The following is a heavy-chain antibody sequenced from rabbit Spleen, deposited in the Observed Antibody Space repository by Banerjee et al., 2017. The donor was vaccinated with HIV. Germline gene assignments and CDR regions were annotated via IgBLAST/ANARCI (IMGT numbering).Heavy chain of an antibody. CDR2: IVPIFGVT. D-gene: IGHD7-1*01. Sequence: QLVESGGGLVQPGGSLKLSCKASRFDFSTYSMSWVRQAPGKGLEWIGYIVPIFGVTYYASWVNGRFTISSHNAQNTLYLQLNSLTAADTATYFCVIEAGYGGYGAANLLGPGTPVTVS. V-gene: IGHV1S7*01. CDR3: VIEAGYGGYGAANL. CDR1: RFDFSTYS. J-gene: IGHJ4*01.